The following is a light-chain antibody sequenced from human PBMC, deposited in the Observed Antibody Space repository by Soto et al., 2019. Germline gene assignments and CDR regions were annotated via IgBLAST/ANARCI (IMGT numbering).Light chain of an antibody. CDR2: KAS. V-gene: IGKV1-5*03. Sequence: DIQMTQSPSTLSASVGDRVTITCRASESSNSWLAWYQQKPGKAPKLLIYKASNLESGVPSRFSGSGSGTEFTLTITSLQRDDFATYYCQQYQSYSQFGQGTKVEIK. CDR3: QQYQSYSQ. J-gene: IGKJ1*01. CDR1: ESSNSW.